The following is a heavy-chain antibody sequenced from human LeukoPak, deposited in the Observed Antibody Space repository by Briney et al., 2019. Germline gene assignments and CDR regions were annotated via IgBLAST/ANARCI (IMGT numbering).Heavy chain of an antibody. J-gene: IGHJ4*02. D-gene: IGHD6-13*01. Sequence: VGSLRLSCAASGFTFSSYAMSWVRQAPGKGLEWVAAVSGSVDATYYAESVKGRFTISRDNSKNTLYLQMNSLRVEDTAVYYCAKRGSSGWYGVIDYWGQGTLATVSS. CDR3: AKRGSSGWYGVIDY. CDR2: VSGSVDAT. CDR1: GFTFSSYA. V-gene: IGHV3-23*01.